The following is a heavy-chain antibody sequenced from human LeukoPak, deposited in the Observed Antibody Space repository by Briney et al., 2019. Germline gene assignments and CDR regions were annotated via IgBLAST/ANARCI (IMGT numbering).Heavy chain of an antibody. D-gene: IGHD3-3*01. CDR2: IRYDGSNK. CDR3: AKDIVGVTIFGVVTNDAFDI. Sequence: GGSLRLSCAASGFTFSSYGMHWVRQAPGKGLEWVAFIRYDGSNKYYADSVKGRFTISRDNSKNTLYLQMNSLRAEDTAVYYCAKDIVGVTIFGVVTNDAFDIWGQGTMVTVSS. V-gene: IGHV3-30*02. J-gene: IGHJ3*02. CDR1: GFTFSSYG.